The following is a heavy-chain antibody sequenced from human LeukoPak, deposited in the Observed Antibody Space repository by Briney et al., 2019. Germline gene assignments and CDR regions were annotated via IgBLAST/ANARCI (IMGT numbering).Heavy chain of an antibody. D-gene: IGHD3-10*01. CDR1: GGSISSYY. CDR3: ARGPKPKSIPMIRGVNFQGTKNWFDP. CDR2: IYTSGST. Sequence: SETLSLTCTVSGGSISSYYWSWIRQPAGKGLEWIGRIYTSGSTNYNPSLKSRVTISVDTSKNQFSLKLTSVTAADTAVYYCARGPKPKSIPMIRGVNFQGTKNWFDPWGQGTLVTVSS. V-gene: IGHV4-4*07. J-gene: IGHJ5*02.